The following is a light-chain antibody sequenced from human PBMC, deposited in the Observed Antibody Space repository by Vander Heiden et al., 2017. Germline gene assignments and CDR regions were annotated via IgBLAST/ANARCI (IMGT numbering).Light chain of an antibody. Sequence: QSALTPPRSVSGSPGQSVTISCTGTSSDVGGYNHVSWYQQHPGKAPKRMIYEVSKRPSGVPDRFAGSKSGNTASPTISGLQAEDDADDDCCSYAGSYTVVFGGGTKLTVL. CDR2: EVS. CDR1: SSDVGGYNH. J-gene: IGLJ3*02. V-gene: IGLV2-11*01. CDR3: CSYAGSYTVV.